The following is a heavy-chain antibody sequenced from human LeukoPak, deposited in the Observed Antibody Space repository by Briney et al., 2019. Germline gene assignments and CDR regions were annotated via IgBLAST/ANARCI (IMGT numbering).Heavy chain of an antibody. CDR3: ARDGDEYYYDSSGYYTG. V-gene: IGHV1-8*01. Sequence: ASVKVSCKASGYTFTSYDINWVRQATGQGLEWMGWMNPNSGNTGYAQKFQGRVTMTRNTCISTAYMELSRMRSEDTAVYYCARDGDEYYYDSSGYYTGWGQGTLVTVSS. CDR1: GYTFTSYD. J-gene: IGHJ4*02. D-gene: IGHD3-22*01. CDR2: MNPNSGNT.